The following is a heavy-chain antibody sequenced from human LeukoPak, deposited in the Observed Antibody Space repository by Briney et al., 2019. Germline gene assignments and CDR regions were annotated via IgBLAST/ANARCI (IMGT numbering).Heavy chain of an antibody. CDR3: ATSWGPDASAFRWGRDGMDV. J-gene: IGHJ6*02. Sequence: GGSLRLSCAVSGLTFNDYAMSWVRQAPGKGLEWVSAISKSGDHTYYAASAKGRVTIYRDNSNNTQYLQMISLRAENTAVYYCATSWGPDASAFRWGRDGMDVWGQGTTVIVS. V-gene: IGHV3-23*01. CDR2: ISKSGDHT. CDR1: GLTFNDYA. D-gene: IGHD3-16*01.